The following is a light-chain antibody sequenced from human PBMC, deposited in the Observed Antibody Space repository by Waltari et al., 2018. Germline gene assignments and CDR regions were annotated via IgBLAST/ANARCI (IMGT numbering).Light chain of an antibody. J-gene: IGKJ5*01. CDR2: DAS. Sequence: EIVLTQSPATLSLSPGERATLSCRASESIGRYLAWYQQKPGQAPRLLIDDASNRATGIPVRFTGSGSGTDFTLAISSLETEDFALYYCQHRSNWPAFGQGTRLEIK. CDR3: QHRSNWPA. CDR1: ESIGRY. V-gene: IGKV3-11*01.